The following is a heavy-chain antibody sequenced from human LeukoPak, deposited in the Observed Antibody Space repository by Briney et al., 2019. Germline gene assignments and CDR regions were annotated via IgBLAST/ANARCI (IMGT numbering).Heavy chain of an antibody. CDR2: IGAYKGST. CDR3: VRSDGDYYDSSGYSAY. CDR1: GYTFTSYG. D-gene: IGHD3-22*01. J-gene: IGHJ4*02. Sequence: PVASVKDSCKASGYTFTSYGISWVRQAPGQGLEWMGWIGAYKGSTNYAQKLQGRVTMTTDTATSTAYMELRSLRSDDTAVYFCVRSDGDYYDSSGYSAYWGQGTLVTVSS. V-gene: IGHV1-18*01.